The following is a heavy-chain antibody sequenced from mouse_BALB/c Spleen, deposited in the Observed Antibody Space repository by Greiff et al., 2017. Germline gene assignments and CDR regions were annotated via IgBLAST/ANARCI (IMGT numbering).Heavy chain of an antibody. Sequence: DVQLVESGPGLVKPSQSLSLTCTVTGYSITSDYAWNWIRQFPGNKLEWMGYISYSGSTSYNPSLKSRISITRDTSKNQFFLQLNSVTTEDTATYYCARWNDGYYLFDYWGQGTTLTVSS. CDR2: ISYSGST. CDR1: GYSITSDYA. CDR3: ARWNDGYYLFDY. V-gene: IGHV3-2*02. D-gene: IGHD2-3*01. J-gene: IGHJ2*01.